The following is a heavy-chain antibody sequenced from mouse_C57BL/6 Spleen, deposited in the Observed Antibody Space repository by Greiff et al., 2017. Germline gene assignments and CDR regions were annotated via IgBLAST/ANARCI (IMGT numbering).Heavy chain of an antibody. D-gene: IGHD1-1*01. Sequence: QVQLKQSGPGLVQPSPSLSITCTASGFSLTSYGVHWVRQSPGKGLEWLGVIWSGGSTDCNAAFISRLSISKDNSKSPVFFKMNSLRADDTAIYYCARVITTPYAMDYWGQGTSVTVSS. CDR3: ARVITTPYAMDY. CDR1: GFSLTSYG. J-gene: IGHJ4*01. V-gene: IGHV2-2*01. CDR2: IWSGGST.